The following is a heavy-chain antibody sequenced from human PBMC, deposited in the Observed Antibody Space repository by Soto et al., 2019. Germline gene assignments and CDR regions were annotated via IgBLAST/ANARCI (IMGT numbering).Heavy chain of an antibody. J-gene: IGHJ4*02. V-gene: IGHV3-23*01. CDR2: ISGSGGST. CDR1: GFTFSSYA. Sequence: PGGSLRLSCAASGFTFSSYAMSWVRQAPGKGLEWVSAISGSGGSTYYADSVKGRFTISRDNSKNTLYLQMNSLRAEDTAVYYCAKDLLGYCSGGSCYPVFDYWGQGTLVTVSS. CDR3: AKDLLGYCSGGSCYPVFDY. D-gene: IGHD2-15*01.